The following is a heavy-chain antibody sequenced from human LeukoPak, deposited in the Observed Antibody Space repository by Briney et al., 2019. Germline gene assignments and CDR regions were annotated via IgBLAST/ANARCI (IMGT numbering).Heavy chain of an antibody. V-gene: IGHV3-7*01. CDR1: GFTFRNYW. CDR3: VRAMDV. CDR2: IKQDGSEK. Sequence: GGSLRLSCAASGFTFRNYWMHWVRQAPGKGLEWAANIKQDGSEKYYVDSVKGRFTISRDNAKNSLYLQMNSLRAEDMAVYYCVRAMDVWGQGTTVSVSS. J-gene: IGHJ6*02.